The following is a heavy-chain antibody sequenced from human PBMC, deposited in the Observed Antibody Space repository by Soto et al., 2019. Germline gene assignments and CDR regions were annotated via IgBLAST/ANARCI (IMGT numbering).Heavy chain of an antibody. CDR3: ASRRGYSYGGNWFDP. CDR2: IIPIFGTA. D-gene: IGHD5-18*01. J-gene: IGHJ5*02. Sequence: GASVKVSRKASGGTFSSYAISWVRQAPGQGLEWMGGIIPIFGTANYAQKFQGRVTITADESTSTAYMELSSLRSEDTAVYYCASRRGYSYGGNWFDPWGQGTLVTVSS. V-gene: IGHV1-69*13. CDR1: GGTFSSYA.